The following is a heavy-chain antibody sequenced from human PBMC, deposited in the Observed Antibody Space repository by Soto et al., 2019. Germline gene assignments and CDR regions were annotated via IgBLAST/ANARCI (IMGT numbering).Heavy chain of an antibody. CDR3: ARVNVNSARYHFYYMDV. CDR1: GAAMTSYY. V-gene: IGHV4-59*12. D-gene: IGHD1-1*01. J-gene: IGHJ6*03. CDR2: IYGRGNT. Sequence: QVQLQESGPGLVKPSEPLSLTCSVSGAAMTSYYWSWIRQPPGKGLECIGYIYGRGNTNYNPSLESRVTMSFDMSKNRVSLKLSSVTAADTAVYYCARVNVNSARYHFYYMDVWGKGTSVTVSS.